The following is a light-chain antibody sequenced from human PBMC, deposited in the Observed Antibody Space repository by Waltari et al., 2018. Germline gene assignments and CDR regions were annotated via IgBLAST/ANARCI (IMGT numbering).Light chain of an antibody. V-gene: IGLV2-14*01. J-gene: IGLJ3*02. CDR3: SSYTSRSTWV. CDR1: SSDVGGSDY. CDR2: DGS. Sequence: QSALTQPASVSGSPGQSITISCTGTSSDVGGSDYVSWYQQHPGKAPNLMIYDGSKRPSGVLMLFSGSKAGNTASLTISGLQAEDEADYYCSSYTSRSTWVFGGGTKLTVL.